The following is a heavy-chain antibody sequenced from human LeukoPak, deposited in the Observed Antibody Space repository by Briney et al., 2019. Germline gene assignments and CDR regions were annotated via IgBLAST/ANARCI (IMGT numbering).Heavy chain of an antibody. CDR1: GYTFTGYY. V-gene: IGHV1-8*03. D-gene: IGHD1-26*01. Sequence: ASVKVSCKASGYTFTGYYMHWVRQAPGQGLEWMGWMNPNSGNTGYAQKFQGRVTITRNTSISTAYMELSSLRSEDTAVYYCAVGEGSYDAFDIWGQGTMVTVSS. CDR3: AVGEGSYDAFDI. J-gene: IGHJ3*02. CDR2: MNPNSGNT.